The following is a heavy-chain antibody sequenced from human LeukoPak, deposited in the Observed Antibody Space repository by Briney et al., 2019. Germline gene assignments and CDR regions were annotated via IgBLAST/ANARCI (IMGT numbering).Heavy chain of an antibody. Sequence: GGSLRLSCAASGFTVSSNFMSWVRQAPGKGLEWVSSISSSSSYIYYADTVKGRFTISRDNAKNSLYLQMNSLRAEDTAVYYCARDRDYYDSSGYYENWGQGTLVTVSS. CDR2: ISSSSSYI. CDR3: ARDRDYYDSSGYYEN. CDR1: GFTVSSNF. D-gene: IGHD3-22*01. J-gene: IGHJ4*02. V-gene: IGHV3-21*01.